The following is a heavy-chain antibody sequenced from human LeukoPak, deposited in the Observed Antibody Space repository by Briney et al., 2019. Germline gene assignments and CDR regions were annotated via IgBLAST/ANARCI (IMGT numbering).Heavy chain of an antibody. D-gene: IGHD2-21*02. J-gene: IGHJ4*02. V-gene: IGHV4-61*01. Sequence: SETLSLTCTVSGGSVNSGSYYWSWIRQHPGKGLEWIGYIYYTGITNYNPSLKSRVTTSVDTSKNQFSLNLNSVTAADTAVYYCATSQCGSDCYLAGDYWGQGTLVIVSS. CDR2: IYYTGIT. CDR3: ATSQCGSDCYLAGDY. CDR1: GGSVNSGSYY.